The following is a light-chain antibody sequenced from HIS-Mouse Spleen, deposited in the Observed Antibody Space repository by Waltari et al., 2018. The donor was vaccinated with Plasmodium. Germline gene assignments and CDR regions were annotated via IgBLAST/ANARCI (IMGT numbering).Light chain of an antibody. V-gene: IGLV3-1*01. CDR2: QDS. CDR1: KLGETY. CDR3: QAWDSSTVV. Sequence: SYELTQPPSVSVSPGQTASITCSGDKLGETYHCWYQQKPGHSPVLGIYQDSKRPSAIPERFSGSNSGNTATLTISGTQAMDEADYYCQAWDSSTVVFGGGTKLTVL. J-gene: IGLJ2*01.